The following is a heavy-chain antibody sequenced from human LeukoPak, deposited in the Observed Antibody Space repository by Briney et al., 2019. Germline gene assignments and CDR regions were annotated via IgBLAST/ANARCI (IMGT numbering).Heavy chain of an antibody. Sequence: SETLSLTCTVSGGSISGSSYYWGWIRQSPGKGLEWIGSIYYSGGTYYNPSLKSRVTISVDTSKNQFSLKLSSVTAADTAVYYCARSHYDFWSGSVPFDYWGQGTLVTVSS. J-gene: IGHJ4*02. CDR1: GGSISGSSYY. CDR2: IYYSGGT. D-gene: IGHD3-3*01. V-gene: IGHV4-39*07. CDR3: ARSHYDFWSGSVPFDY.